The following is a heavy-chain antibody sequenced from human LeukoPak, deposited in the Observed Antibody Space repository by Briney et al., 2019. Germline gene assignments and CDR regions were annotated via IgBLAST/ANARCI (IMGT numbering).Heavy chain of an antibody. CDR1: GYTFTGYY. Sequence: GASVKVSFKASGYTFTGYYMHWVRQAPGQGLEWMGWINPNSGGTNYAQKFQGRVTMTRDTSISTAYMELSRLRSDDTAVYYCARDPYDILTGYSPLEYWGQGTLVTVSS. CDR2: INPNSGGT. CDR3: ARDPYDILTGYSPLEY. D-gene: IGHD3-9*01. J-gene: IGHJ4*02. V-gene: IGHV1-2*02.